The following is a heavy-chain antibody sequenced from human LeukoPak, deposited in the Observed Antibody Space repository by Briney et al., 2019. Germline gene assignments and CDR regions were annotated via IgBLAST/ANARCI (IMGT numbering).Heavy chain of an antibody. Sequence: GGSLRLSCAASGFTFSSYGMHWVRQAPGKGLEWVAVISYDGSNKYYADSVKGRFTISRDNSKNTLYLQMNSLRAEDTAVYYCARGHSSSPNWFDPWGQGTLVTVSS. CDR3: ARGHSSSPNWFDP. CDR2: ISYDGSNK. D-gene: IGHD6-13*01. J-gene: IGHJ5*02. CDR1: GFTFSSYG. V-gene: IGHV3-30*03.